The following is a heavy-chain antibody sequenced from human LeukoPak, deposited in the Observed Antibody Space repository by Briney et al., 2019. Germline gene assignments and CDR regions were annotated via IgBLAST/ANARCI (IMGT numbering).Heavy chain of an antibody. V-gene: IGHV3-23*01. CDR3: AKADYTKYDTFDI. J-gene: IGHJ3*02. CDR2: IAGTGGST. D-gene: IGHD2-2*02. Sequence: HTGGSLRLSCAGSGFTFNKYAMNWVRQPPGKGLEWVSSIAGTGGSTYYADSVKGRFTLSRDNSKNTLYLQMNSLRAEDTAVYYCAKADYTKYDTFDIWGQGTMVTVSS. CDR1: GFTFNKYA.